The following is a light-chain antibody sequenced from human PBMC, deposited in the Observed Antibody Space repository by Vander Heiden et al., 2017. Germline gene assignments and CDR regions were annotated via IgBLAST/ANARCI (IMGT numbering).Light chain of an antibody. CDR1: KSVLYSSNNKNN. CDR3: QQDYSTPLT. CDR2: WAS. Sequence: DIVMTQSPDSLALSLGDRATSNCKSSKSVLYSSNNKNNLAWYQQKPRQPHKLLIYWASTRESGVPDRFSGSGSGTDLTLTISSLKAEDVAVDYCQQDYSTPLTFGGGTKVEIK. J-gene: IGKJ4*01. V-gene: IGKV4-1*01.